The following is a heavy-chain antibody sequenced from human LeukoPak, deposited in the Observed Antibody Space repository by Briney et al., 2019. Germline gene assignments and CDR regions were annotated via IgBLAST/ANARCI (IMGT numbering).Heavy chain of an antibody. CDR2: ISGSGGST. J-gene: IGHJ4*02. CDR3: AKDRGVAARQGTDY. V-gene: IGHV3-23*01. Sequence: GGSLRLSCAASGFTFSSYSMNWVRQAPGKGLEWVSAISGSGGSTYYADPVKGRFTISRDNSKNTLYLQMNSLRAEDTAVYYCAKDRGVAARQGTDYWGQGTLVTVSS. CDR1: GFTFSSYS. D-gene: IGHD6-6*01.